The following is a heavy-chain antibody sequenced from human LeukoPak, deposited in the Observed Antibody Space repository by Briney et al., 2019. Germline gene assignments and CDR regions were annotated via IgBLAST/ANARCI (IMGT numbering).Heavy chain of an antibody. CDR3: ARHRDLYDSSGYYYDY. CDR1: GYTFTGYY. Sequence: GASVKVSCKASGYTFTGYYMHWVRQAPGQGLEWMGWISAYNGNTNYAQKLQGRVTMTTDTSTSTAYMELRSLRSDDTAVYYCARHRDLYDSSGYYYDYWGQGTLVTVSS. J-gene: IGHJ4*02. V-gene: IGHV1-18*04. CDR2: ISAYNGNT. D-gene: IGHD3-22*01.